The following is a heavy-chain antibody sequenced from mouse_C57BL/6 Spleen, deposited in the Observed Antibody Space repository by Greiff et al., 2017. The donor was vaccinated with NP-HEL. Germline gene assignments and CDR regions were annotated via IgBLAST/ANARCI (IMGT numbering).Heavy chain of an antibody. Sequence: VKLVESGPGLVQPSQCLSITCTVSGFSLTSYGVHWVRQSPGKGLEWLGVIWRGGSTDYNAAFMSRLSITKDNSKSQVFFKMNSLQADDTAIYYCAKGGIYYDYGYAMDYWGQGTSVTVSS. V-gene: IGHV2-5*01. D-gene: IGHD2-4*01. CDR1: GFSLTSYG. CDR2: IWRGGST. J-gene: IGHJ4*01. CDR3: AKGGIYYDYGYAMDY.